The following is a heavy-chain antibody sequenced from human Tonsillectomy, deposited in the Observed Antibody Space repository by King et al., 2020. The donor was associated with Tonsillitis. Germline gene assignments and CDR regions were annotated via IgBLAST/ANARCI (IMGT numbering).Heavy chain of an antibody. V-gene: IGHV3-30*18. CDR3: AKDLGTYYYGSGSYWALYGMDV. CDR2: ISYDGSNK. CDR1: EFTFSSYG. Sequence: VQLVESGGGVVQPGRSLRLSCAASEFTFSSYGMHWVRQAPGKGLEWVAVISYDGSNKYYADSVKGRFTISRDNSKNKLYLQMNSLRAEDTAVYYCAKDLGTYYYGSGSYWALYGMDVWGQGTTVTVSS. J-gene: IGHJ6*02. D-gene: IGHD3-10*01.